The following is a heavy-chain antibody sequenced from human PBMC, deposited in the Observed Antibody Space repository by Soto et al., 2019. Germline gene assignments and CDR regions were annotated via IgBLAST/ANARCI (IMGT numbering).Heavy chain of an antibody. V-gene: IGHV3-53*01. Sequence: PGGSLRLSCAASAFTVRSNYMSWVRQAPGKGLEWVSAISSDGGTYYTDSVKGRFTISRDNSKNTLYLQMNSLTAEDTAVYYCARDVIAVAGSADYWGQGTLVTV. D-gene: IGHD6-19*01. CDR3: ARDVIAVAGSADY. CDR1: AFTVRSNY. J-gene: IGHJ4*02. CDR2: ISSDGGT.